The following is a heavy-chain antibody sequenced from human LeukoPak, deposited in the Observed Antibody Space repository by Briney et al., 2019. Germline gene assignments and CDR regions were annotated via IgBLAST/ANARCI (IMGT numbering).Heavy chain of an antibody. CDR2: IYYSGST. V-gene: IGHV4-39*01. CDR3: ARLGGSSSISDY. J-gene: IGHJ4*02. Sequence: SETLSLTCTVSGGSISSSGYYWGWIRQPPGKGLEWIGSIYYSGSTYYNPSLKSRVTISVDTSENQFSLKLRSVTAADTAVYYCARLGGSSSISDYWGQGTLVTVSS. D-gene: IGHD2-15*01. CDR1: GGSISSSGYY.